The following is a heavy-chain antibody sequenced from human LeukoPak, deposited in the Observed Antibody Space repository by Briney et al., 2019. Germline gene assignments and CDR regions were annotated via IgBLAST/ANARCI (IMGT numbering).Heavy chain of an antibody. Sequence: GGSLRLSCAASGFDIYNDWMSWVRQAPGRGLEWVGRIKSKSAGGTIDYAAPVNGRFIISRDDSKNTLYLQMNSLKTEDTAMYYCTLIKGWGSGTYYLDYWGQGNLVTVSS. CDR3: TLIKGWGSGTYYLDY. V-gene: IGHV3-15*01. CDR2: IKSKSAGGTI. CDR1: GFDIYNDW. J-gene: IGHJ4*02. D-gene: IGHD3-10*01.